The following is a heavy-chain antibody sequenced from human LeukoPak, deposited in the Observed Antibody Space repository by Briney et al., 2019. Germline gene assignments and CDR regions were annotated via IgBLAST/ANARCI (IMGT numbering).Heavy chain of an antibody. J-gene: IGHJ4*02. CDR3: ATTKIWSGYYSSGYYFDY. CDR2: TSSDLNVK. D-gene: IGHD3-3*01. Sequence: GGSLRLSCAASGFTFRNYVIHWVRQAPGKGLEWVAITSSDLNVKLYADSVKGRFTISRDNAKNSLYLQMNSLRAEDTAVYYCATTKIWSGYYSSGYYFDYWGQGTLVTVSS. CDR1: GFTFRNYV. V-gene: IGHV3-30-3*01.